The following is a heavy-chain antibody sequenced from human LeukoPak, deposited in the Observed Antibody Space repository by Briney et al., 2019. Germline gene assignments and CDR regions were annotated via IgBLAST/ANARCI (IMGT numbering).Heavy chain of an antibody. CDR2: IFHSGRT. Sequence: KSSETLSLTCTVSGGSISGSSRYWGWIRQPPGKGLEWIGSIFHSGRTYYDPSLKSRVTISVDTSKNQFSLKLTSVTATDTAAYFCARVVGDTDKNGYYSEYFHYWGQGTLVTVYS. V-gene: IGHV4-39*02. D-gene: IGHD3-3*01. J-gene: IGHJ1*01. CDR3: ARVVGDTDKNGYYSEYFHY. CDR1: GGSISGSSRY.